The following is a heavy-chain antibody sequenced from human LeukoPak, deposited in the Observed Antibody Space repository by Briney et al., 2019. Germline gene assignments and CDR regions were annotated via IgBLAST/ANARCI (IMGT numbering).Heavy chain of an antibody. D-gene: IGHD1-14*01. V-gene: IGHV3-7*01. J-gene: IGHJ4*02. Sequence: PGRSLRLSCTASGFIFSDYWMTWVRQAPGEGLEWVANIRQDGGEKYYVDSVKGRFTISRDKVKNLLYLQMNSLRVEDTATYFCARGTRLEGYNFFDYWGQGTLVTVSS. CDR2: IRQDGGEK. CDR3: ARGTRLEGYNFFDY. CDR1: GFIFSDYW.